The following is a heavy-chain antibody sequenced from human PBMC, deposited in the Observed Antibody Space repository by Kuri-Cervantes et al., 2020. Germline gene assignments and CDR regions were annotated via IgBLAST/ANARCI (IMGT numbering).Heavy chain of an antibody. CDR3: AAYPLNTPLHWYFDL. D-gene: IGHD2-2*02. CDR2: INPNSGGT. Sequence: ASVKVSCKESGYTFTSYYMHWVRQAPGQGLEWMGWINPNSGGTNYAQKFQGRVTMTEDTSTDTAYMELSSLRSEDTAVYYCAAYPLNTPLHWYFDLWGRGTLVTVSS. CDR1: GYTFTSYY. V-gene: IGHV1-2*02. J-gene: IGHJ2*01.